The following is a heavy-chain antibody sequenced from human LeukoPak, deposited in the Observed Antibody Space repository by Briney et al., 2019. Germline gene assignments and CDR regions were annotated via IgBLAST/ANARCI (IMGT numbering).Heavy chain of an antibody. CDR2: IFYSGTT. J-gene: IGHJ4*02. CDR3: ARRLGTYNPYFDS. D-gene: IGHD1-14*01. Sequence: PSETLSLTCTVSGGSIISTAYYWVWIRQPPGKGLEWIGTIFYSGTTYYNPSLKSRLTISVDTSKNQFSLRLNSVTAADTAIYYCARRLGTYNPYFDSWGQGTLVTVSS. CDR1: GGSIISTAYY. V-gene: IGHV4-39*01.